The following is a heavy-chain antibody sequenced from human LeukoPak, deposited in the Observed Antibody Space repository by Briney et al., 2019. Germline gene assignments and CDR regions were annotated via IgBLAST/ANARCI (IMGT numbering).Heavy chain of an antibody. CDR3: ARVDRALDY. CDR2: INPDSADT. V-gene: IGHV1-2*07. CDR1: GYTFTGYY. Sequence: ASVKVSCKASGYTFTGYYIHWVRQAPGQGLEWMGWINPDSADTNYAHRFQGRVTMTRDTSISTVYMELTSLRSDDTAVYYCARVDRALDYWGQGTLVTVSS. J-gene: IGHJ4*02.